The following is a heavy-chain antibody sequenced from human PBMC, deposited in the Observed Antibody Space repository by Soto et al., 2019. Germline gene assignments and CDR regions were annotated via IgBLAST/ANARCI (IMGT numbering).Heavy chain of an antibody. CDR1: GFTFSSYG. D-gene: IGHD1-26*01. J-gene: IGHJ4*02. Sequence: GGYPRLSCAASGFTFSSYGMNWVRQAPGKGLESVSYISSGSATIYYADSVEGRFTVSRDNAKNSLCLQMNSLRDEDTAVYYYTRDKIRYFNQFVSWGQGLLVTVSS. CDR2: ISSGSATI. CDR3: TRDKIRYFNQFVS. V-gene: IGHV3-48*02.